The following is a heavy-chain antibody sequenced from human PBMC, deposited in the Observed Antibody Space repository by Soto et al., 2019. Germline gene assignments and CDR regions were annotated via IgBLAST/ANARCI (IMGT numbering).Heavy chain of an antibody. D-gene: IGHD6-13*01. J-gene: IGHJ4*02. Sequence: PSETLSLTCAVYSESFSGYYWSWIRQPPGKGLEWIGQINHSGSTNYNPSLKSRVTISVDTSKNQFSLKLSSVTAADTAVYYCASHLAVAGTDFEYWGQGTRVTVSS. CDR3: ASHLAVAGTDFEY. V-gene: IGHV4-34*01. CDR2: INHSGST. CDR1: SESFSGYY.